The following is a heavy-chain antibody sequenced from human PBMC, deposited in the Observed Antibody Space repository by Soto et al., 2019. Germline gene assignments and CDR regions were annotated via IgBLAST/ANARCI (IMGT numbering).Heavy chain of an antibody. D-gene: IGHD6-19*01. V-gene: IGHV1-69*11. CDR2: IIPILGTA. CDR3: ARAGFVSGWNEFSGMDV. CDR1: GVTFSTST. Sequence: VQLVQSGAEVRKPGSSVKVSCQVSGVTFSTSTITWVRQAPGQGIEWMGSIIPILGTAKSTQTFQGRVTLTADESASVACMELSILTSEDTAVYYCARAGFVSGWNEFSGMDVWGQGTTVTFSS. J-gene: IGHJ6*02.